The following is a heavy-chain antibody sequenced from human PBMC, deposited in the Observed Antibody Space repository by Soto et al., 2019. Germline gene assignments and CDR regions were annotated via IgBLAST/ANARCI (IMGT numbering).Heavy chain of an antibody. J-gene: IGHJ4*02. CDR1: GFTFSSYG. D-gene: IGHD5-18*01. V-gene: IGHV3-33*01. Sequence: QVQLVESGGGVVQPGRSLRLSCAASGFTFSSYGMHWVRQAPGKGLEWVAAIWYDGSNKYYADSVKGRFTISRDNSKNTPDLQMHSLRAEDTAVYYCERDPEGLDTAMVFNRCEYWVQRSLVTVST. CDR3: ERDPEGLDTAMVFNRCEY. CDR2: IWYDGSNK.